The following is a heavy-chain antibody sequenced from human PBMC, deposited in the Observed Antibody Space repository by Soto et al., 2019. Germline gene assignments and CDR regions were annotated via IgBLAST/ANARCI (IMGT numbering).Heavy chain of an antibody. J-gene: IGHJ3*02. CDR1: GFSFSSQA. V-gene: IGHV3-30-3*01. CDR3: AGDIYTYGSVAISEI. D-gene: IGHD3-16*01. Sequence: QEQLMESGGGVVQPGRSLRLSCVASGFSFSSQAMHWVRQAPGKGLEWVAAISNDGNRQLYADSVKDRFTISKDNSRNTRDLQMNKLRTEDRGVYFWAGDIYTYGSVAISEIWGKGPMVTVSS. CDR2: ISNDGNRQ.